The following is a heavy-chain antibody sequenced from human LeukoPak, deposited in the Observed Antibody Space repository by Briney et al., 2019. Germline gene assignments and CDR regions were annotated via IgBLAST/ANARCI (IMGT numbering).Heavy chain of an antibody. CDR3: AREYTSGSYYIDY. CDR2: ISSSSPTM. Sequence: GGSLRLSCAASGFTFSDYYMSWIRQAPGKGLEWVSYISSSSPTMYYAHSVKGRFSISRDNAKNSLYLQMNSLRAEDTAMYYCAREYTSGSYYIDYWGQGTLVTVSS. D-gene: IGHD3-10*01. CDR1: GFTFSDYY. V-gene: IGHV3-11*01. J-gene: IGHJ4*02.